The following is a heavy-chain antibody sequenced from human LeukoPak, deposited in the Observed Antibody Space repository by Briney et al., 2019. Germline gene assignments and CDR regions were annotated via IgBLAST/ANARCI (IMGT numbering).Heavy chain of an antibody. D-gene: IGHD3-10*01. CDR3: ARVSGLLWFGEAAFDI. J-gene: IGHJ3*02. Sequence: SETLSLTCTVSGGSISSSSYYWGWIRQPPGKGLEWIGSIYYSGSTYYNPSLKSRVTISVDTSKNQFSLKLSSVTAADTAVYYCARVSGLLWFGEAAFDIWGQGTMVTVSS. V-gene: IGHV4-39*07. CDR2: IYYSGST. CDR1: GGSISSSSYY.